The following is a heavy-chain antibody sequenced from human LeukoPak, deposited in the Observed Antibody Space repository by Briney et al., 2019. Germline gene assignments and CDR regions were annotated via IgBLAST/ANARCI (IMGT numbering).Heavy chain of an antibody. J-gene: IGHJ5*02. Sequence: ASVKVSCKASGYTFTSYDINWVRQATGQGLEWMGWMNPNSGLTGYAQRFQGRVTMTRDTSISTAYMELSSLRSDDTAEYYRAKKGGRRLGYCSSTSCYGGDNWFDPWGQGTLVTVSS. CDR1: GYTFTSYD. CDR3: AKKGGRRLGYCSSTSCYGGDNWFDP. V-gene: IGHV1-8*01. CDR2: MNPNSGLT. D-gene: IGHD2-2*01.